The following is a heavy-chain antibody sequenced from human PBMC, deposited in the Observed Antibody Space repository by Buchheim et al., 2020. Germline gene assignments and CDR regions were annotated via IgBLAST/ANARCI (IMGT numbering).Heavy chain of an antibody. J-gene: IGHJ6*02. CDR2: IKQDGSEK. CDR1: GFTFSSYW. Sequence: EVQLVESGGGLVQPGGSLRLSCAASGFTFSSYWMSWVRQAPGKGLEWVANIKQDGSEKYYVDSVKGRFTISRDNAKNSLYLQMNSLRAEDTAVYHCARDQGWQSNYYYGMDVWGQGTT. CDR3: ARDQGWQSNYYYGMDV. V-gene: IGHV3-7*01. D-gene: IGHD2-15*01.